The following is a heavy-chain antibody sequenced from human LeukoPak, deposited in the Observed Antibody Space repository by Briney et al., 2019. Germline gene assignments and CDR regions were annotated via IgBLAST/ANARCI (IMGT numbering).Heavy chain of an antibody. Sequence: GASVKVSCKASGYTFTSYGISWVRQAPGQGLEWMGWISAYNGNTNYAQKLQGRVTMTTDTSTSTAYMELRSLRSDDTAVYYCARDRWEYCSGGSCLGDYWGQGTLVTVSS. D-gene: IGHD2-15*01. CDR3: ARDRWEYCSGGSCLGDY. J-gene: IGHJ4*02. V-gene: IGHV1-18*01. CDR1: GYTFTSYG. CDR2: ISAYNGNT.